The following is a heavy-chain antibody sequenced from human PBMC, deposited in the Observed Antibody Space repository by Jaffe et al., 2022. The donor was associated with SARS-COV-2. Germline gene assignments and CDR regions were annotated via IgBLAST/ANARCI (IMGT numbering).Heavy chain of an antibody. D-gene: IGHD3-10*01. Sequence: QLQLQESGPGLVKPSETLSLTCTVSGGSISSSSYYWGWIRQPPGKGLEWIGSIYYSGSTYYNPSLKSRVTISVDTSKNQFSLKLSSVTAADTAVYYCASTTMVRGVIDYWGQGTLVTVSS. V-gene: IGHV4-39*01. CDR1: GGSISSSSYY. CDR2: IYYSGST. J-gene: IGHJ4*02. CDR3: ASTTMVRGVIDY.